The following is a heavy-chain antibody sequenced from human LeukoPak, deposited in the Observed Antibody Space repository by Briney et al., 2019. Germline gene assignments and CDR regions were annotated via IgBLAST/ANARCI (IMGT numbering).Heavy chain of an antibody. J-gene: IGHJ4*02. Sequence: GGSQRLFCAASGSTFSSYAMSWVRQAPGEGLEWLSAISGSGGSTYYADSVKGRFTISRDNSKNTLYLQMNSLRAEDTAVYYCAKDLTIFCSSTSWSLSGVFDYWGERTLVTVS. CDR3: AKDLTIFCSSTSWSLSGVFDY. CDR2: ISGSGGST. CDR1: GSTFSSYA. V-gene: IGHV3-23*01. D-gene: IGHD2-2*01.